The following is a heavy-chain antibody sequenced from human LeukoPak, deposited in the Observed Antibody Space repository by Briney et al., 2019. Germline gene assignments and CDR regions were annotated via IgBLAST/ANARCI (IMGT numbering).Heavy chain of an antibody. CDR2: INHSGST. V-gene: IGHV4-34*01. D-gene: IGHD5-12*01. Sequence: KPSETLALTCALYGGSFTGYYWRWIRQPPGKGLEWIGEINHSGSTKYNPSLKSRVTISVDTSTKQFFLRLTSVTAADTAVYYCACHAVRYSAYDREEDAFDIWGQGTMVTVSS. CDR3: ACHAVRYSAYDREEDAFDI. CDR1: GGSFTGYY. J-gene: IGHJ3*02.